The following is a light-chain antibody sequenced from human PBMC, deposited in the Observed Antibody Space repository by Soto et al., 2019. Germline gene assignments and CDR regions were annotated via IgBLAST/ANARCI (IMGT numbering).Light chain of an antibody. CDR3: QQYGSSTWT. Sequence: EIVLTQSPGTLSLSPGERATLSCRASQSVSSSYLAWYQQKPGQAPRLLIDGASSMATGIPDRFSGSGSGTDFTLTISRLEPEDFEVYYCQQYGSSTWTFGQGTKVEIK. CDR1: QSVSSSY. V-gene: IGKV3-20*01. CDR2: GAS. J-gene: IGKJ1*01.